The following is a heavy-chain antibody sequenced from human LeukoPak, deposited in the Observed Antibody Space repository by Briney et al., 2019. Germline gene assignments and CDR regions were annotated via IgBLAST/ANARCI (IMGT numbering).Heavy chain of an antibody. CDR3: AATVKRDYGDTNLDY. Sequence: PSETLSLTCAVYGGSFSGYYWSWIRQPPGKGLEWIGEINHSGSTNYNSSLKSRLTISVDTSKDQFSLKLTSVTAADTAVYYCAATVKRDYGDTNLDYWGQGTLVTVSS. CDR1: GGSFSGYY. V-gene: IGHV4-34*01. J-gene: IGHJ4*02. CDR2: INHSGST. D-gene: IGHD4/OR15-4a*01.